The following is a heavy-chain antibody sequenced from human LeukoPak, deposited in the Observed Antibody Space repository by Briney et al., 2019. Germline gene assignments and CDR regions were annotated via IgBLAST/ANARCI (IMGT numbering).Heavy chain of an antibody. CDR1: GYTFTGYY. CDR3: ATRRGYSYGNFDY. V-gene: IGHV1-2*02. J-gene: IGHJ4*02. D-gene: IGHD5-18*01. Sequence: ASVKVSCKASGYTFTGYYMHWVRQAPGQGLEWMGWINPNSGGTNYAQKFQGRVTMTRDTSISTAYMELSRLRSDDTAVYYCATRRGYSYGNFDYWGQGTLVTVSS. CDR2: INPNSGGT.